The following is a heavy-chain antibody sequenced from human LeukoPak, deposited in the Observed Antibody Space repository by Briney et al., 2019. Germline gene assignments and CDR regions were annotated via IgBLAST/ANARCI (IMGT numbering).Heavy chain of an antibody. J-gene: IGHJ4*02. D-gene: IGHD3-22*01. CDR2: IYYSGST. Sequence: SETLSLTCTVSGGSISSYYWSWIRQPPGKGLEWIGYIYYSGSTNYNPSLKSRVTISVDTSKNQFSLKLSSVTAADTAVYYCARDGKDSSGLDYWGQGTLVTVSS. CDR3: ARDGKDSSGLDY. CDR1: GGSISSYY. V-gene: IGHV4-59*01.